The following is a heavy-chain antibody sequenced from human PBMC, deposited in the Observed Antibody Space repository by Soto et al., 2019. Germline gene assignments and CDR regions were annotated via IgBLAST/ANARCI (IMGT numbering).Heavy chain of an antibody. CDR2: INPNSGGT. CDR3: ARAQGGYSSSWTVTYYFDY. J-gene: IGHJ4*02. Sequence: ASVKVSCKASGYTFTGYYMHWVRQAPGQGLEWMGWINPNSGGTNYAQKFQGWVTMTRDTSISTAYMELSRLRSDDTAVYYCARAQGGYSSSWTVTYYFDYWGQGTLVTVSS. V-gene: IGHV1-2*04. CDR1: GYTFTGYY. D-gene: IGHD6-13*01.